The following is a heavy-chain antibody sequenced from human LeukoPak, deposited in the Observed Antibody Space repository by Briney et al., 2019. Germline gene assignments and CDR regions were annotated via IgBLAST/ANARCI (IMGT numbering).Heavy chain of an antibody. CDR3: ARGDLAYGDYGGYFDY. V-gene: IGHV3-48*01. J-gene: IGHJ4*02. CDR2: ISSSSTI. CDR1: GFTFSSYS. Sequence: GGSLRLSCAASGFTFSSYSMNWVRQAPGKGLEWVSYISSSSTIYYADSVKGRFTISRDNAKNSLYLQMNSLRAEDTAVYYCARGDLAYGDYGGYFDYWGQGTLVTASS. D-gene: IGHD4-17*01.